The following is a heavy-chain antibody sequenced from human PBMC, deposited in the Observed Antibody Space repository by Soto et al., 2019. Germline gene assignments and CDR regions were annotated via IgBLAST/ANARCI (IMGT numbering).Heavy chain of an antibody. CDR1: GFTFSDYD. D-gene: IGHD2-2*01. V-gene: IGHV3-11*01. CDR3: ARESWSIVVVPAGYSYGMDV. J-gene: IGHJ6*02. CDR2: ISSSGSTI. Sequence: GALRLSCAASGFTFSDYDISWIRQAPGKELKGGSYISSSGSTIYYADSGKCRFPISRDNAKNSLYLQMNSLRAEDTAVYYCARESWSIVVVPAGYSYGMDVWGQGTTVTVSS.